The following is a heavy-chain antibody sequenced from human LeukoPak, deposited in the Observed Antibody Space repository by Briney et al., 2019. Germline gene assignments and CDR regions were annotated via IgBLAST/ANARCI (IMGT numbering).Heavy chain of an antibody. CDR3: ARSHRLITIFGVVMSGHWFDL. CDR2: INHSGST. V-gene: IGHV4-34*01. CDR1: GGSFSGYY. J-gene: IGHJ5*02. D-gene: IGHD3-3*01. Sequence: SETLSLTCAVYGGSFSGYYWSWIRQPPGKGLEWIGEINHSGSTNYNPSLKSRVTISVDTSKNQFSLKLSSVTAADTAVYYCARSHRLITIFGVVMSGHWFDLWGQGTLVTVSS.